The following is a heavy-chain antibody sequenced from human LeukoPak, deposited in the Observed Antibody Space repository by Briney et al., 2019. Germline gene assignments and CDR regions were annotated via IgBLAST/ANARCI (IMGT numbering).Heavy chain of an antibody. CDR3: ARGRLLYYYDSSGYYDY. J-gene: IGHJ4*02. CDR1: GGSFSGYY. V-gene: IGHV4-34*01. CDR2: INHSGST. Sequence: SETLSLTCAVYGGSFSGYYWSWIRQPPGKGLEWIGEINHSGSTNYNPSLKSRVTISVDTSKNQFSLKLSSVTAADTAVYYCARGRLLYYYDSSGYYDYWSQGTLVTVSS. D-gene: IGHD3-22*01.